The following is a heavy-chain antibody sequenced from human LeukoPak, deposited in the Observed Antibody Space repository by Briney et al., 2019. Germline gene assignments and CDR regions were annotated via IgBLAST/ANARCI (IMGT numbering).Heavy chain of an antibody. CDR1: GGSFSGYY. CDR2: INHSGST. D-gene: IGHD3-16*02. Sequence: NPSETLSLTCAVYGGSFSGYYWSWIRQPPGKGLEWIGEINHSGSTNYNPSLKSRVTISVDTSKNQFSLKLSSVTAADTAVYYCARGPVTYDYVWGSYRSSYYFDYWGQGTLVTVSS. J-gene: IGHJ4*02. V-gene: IGHV4-34*01. CDR3: ARGPVTYDYVWGSYRSSYYFDY.